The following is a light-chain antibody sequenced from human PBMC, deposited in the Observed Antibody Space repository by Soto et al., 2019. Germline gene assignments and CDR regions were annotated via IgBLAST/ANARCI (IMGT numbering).Light chain of an antibody. Sequence: DIVMTQSPATLSVAPGERVTFSCRASQGVSRKLAWYQHKPGQAPRLLISSASTGATGIPARFSGSGSGTEFTLTISSLQSEDFAVYYCQQYNNWLGTFGQGTKVDIK. CDR2: SAS. CDR3: QQYNNWLGT. CDR1: QGVSRK. J-gene: IGKJ1*01. V-gene: IGKV3-15*01.